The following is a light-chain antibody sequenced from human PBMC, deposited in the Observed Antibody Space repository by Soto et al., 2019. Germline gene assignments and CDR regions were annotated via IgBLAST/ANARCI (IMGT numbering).Light chain of an antibody. Sequence: QSVLAQPPSASVTPGQRVTISCSGGSSNIGTNTVHWYQQLPGTAPKLLIYSNNQRTSGVPDRFSGSKSGTSASLAISGLQSEDEADYYCAAWDDSLNAYVFAPGTKVTVL. CDR3: AAWDDSLNAYV. CDR2: SNN. J-gene: IGLJ1*01. V-gene: IGLV1-44*01. CDR1: SSNIGTNT.